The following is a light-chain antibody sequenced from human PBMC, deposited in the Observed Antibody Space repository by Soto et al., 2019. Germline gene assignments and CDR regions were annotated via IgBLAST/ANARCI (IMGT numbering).Light chain of an antibody. V-gene: IGKV3-20*01. CDR3: QQYVSSPRT. CDR2: GAS. CDR1: QSLSNTY. Sequence: EIVLTQSPGTLYLSPGEVATLSCSASQSLSNTYLAWYQQKPGQAPRLLIYGASSRATGIPDRFSGSGSGTDFTLTISSLEPEDFAVYYCQQYVSSPRTFGQGTKVDIK. J-gene: IGKJ1*01.